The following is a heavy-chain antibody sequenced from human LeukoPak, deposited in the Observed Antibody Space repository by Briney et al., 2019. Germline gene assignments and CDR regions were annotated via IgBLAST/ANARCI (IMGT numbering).Heavy chain of an antibody. D-gene: IGHD5-24*01. Sequence: GESLKISCKGSGYNFSTYWIGCVRQMPGKGLEWMGIMYAGDSDTRYSPSFQGQVTISADKSISTAYLQWSSLRASDTAMYYCARRAEMATMGDAFDIWGQGTMVTVSS. CDR3: ARRAEMATMGDAFDI. CDR1: GYNFSTYW. V-gene: IGHV5-51*01. CDR2: MYAGDSDT. J-gene: IGHJ3*02.